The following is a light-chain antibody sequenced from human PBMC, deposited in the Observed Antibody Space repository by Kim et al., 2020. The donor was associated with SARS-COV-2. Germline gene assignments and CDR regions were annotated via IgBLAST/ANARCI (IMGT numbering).Light chain of an antibody. CDR2: KSD. Sequence: QSVLTQPPSASGTPGQTVTISCSGSSSNIGSRPVNCYQQVPGTAPKLLIHKSDRRTPGVPDRFWGSKSATSASLAISGLRSEDEADYYCSAWDDYLGGKVFGAGTKVTVL. CDR3: SAWDDYLGGKV. J-gene: IGLJ1*01. V-gene: IGLV1-44*01. CDR1: SSNIGSRP.